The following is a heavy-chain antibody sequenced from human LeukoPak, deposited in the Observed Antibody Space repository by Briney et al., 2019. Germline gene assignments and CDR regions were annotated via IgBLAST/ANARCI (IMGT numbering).Heavy chain of an antibody. CDR3: ARGTIFGVVSHFDY. J-gene: IGHJ4*02. Sequence: SQTLSLTCAVSGGSISSGGYSWSWIRQPPGKGLEWIGYIYHSGSTYYNPSLKSRVTISVDRSKNLFSLKLSSVTAADTAVYYCARGTIFGVVSHFDYWGQGTLVTVSS. CDR1: GGSISSGGYS. D-gene: IGHD3-3*01. CDR2: IYHSGST. V-gene: IGHV4-30-2*01.